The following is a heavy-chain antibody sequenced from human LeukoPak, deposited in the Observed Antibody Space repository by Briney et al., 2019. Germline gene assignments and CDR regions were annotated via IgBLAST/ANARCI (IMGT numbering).Heavy chain of an antibody. D-gene: IGHD3-3*01. CDR2: IYYSGST. V-gene: IGHV4-39*07. Sequence: SETLSLTCTVSGGSISSSSYYWGWIRQPPGKGLEWIGSIYYSGSTYYNPSLKSRVTISVGTSKNQFSLKLSSVTAADTAVYYCARVSGDFWSGYYSPRSGYFQHWGQGTLVTVSS. J-gene: IGHJ1*01. CDR1: GGSISSSSYY. CDR3: ARVSGDFWSGYYSPRSGYFQH.